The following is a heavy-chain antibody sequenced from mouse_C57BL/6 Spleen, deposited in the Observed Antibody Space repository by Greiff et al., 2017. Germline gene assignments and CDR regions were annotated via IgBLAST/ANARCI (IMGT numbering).Heavy chain of an antibody. Sequence: QVQLKESGAELVRPGASVTLSCKASGYTFTDYEMPWVKQTPVHGLEWIGAIDPETGGTAYNQKFKGKAILTADKSSSTAYMELRSLTSEDSAVYYCTRGADDGYYVGWFAYWGQGTLVTVSA. CDR3: TRGADDGYYVGWFAY. D-gene: IGHD2-3*01. V-gene: IGHV1-15*01. CDR1: GYTFTDYE. CDR2: IDPETGGT. J-gene: IGHJ3*01.